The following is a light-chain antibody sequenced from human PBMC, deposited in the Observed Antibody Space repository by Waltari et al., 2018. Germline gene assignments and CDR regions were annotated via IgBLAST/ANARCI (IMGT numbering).Light chain of an antibody. CDR3: QQFDVLPPLT. J-gene: IGKJ4*01. V-gene: IGKV1-33*01. CDR2: DAS. Sequence: DIQMTQSPSSLSASIGDSVTITCQASQHISNYLYWYQQKPGKAPKGLIYDASNLETGVPSRCSGSGFGTEVTFTISSLQPEDIGTYYCQQFDVLPPLTFGGGTKVEIK. CDR1: QHISNY.